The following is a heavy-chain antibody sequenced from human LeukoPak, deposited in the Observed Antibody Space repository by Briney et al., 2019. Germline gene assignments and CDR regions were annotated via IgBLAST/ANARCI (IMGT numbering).Heavy chain of an antibody. D-gene: IGHD2-2*01. Sequence: ASVNVSCKASGYTFTGYYMHWVRRAPGQGLEWMGGINPNSGGTNYAQEFQGRVTMTRDTSISTAYMELSRLRSDDTAVYYCARASSTSCYRCESNWFDPWGQGTLVTVSS. J-gene: IGHJ5*02. CDR1: GYTFTGYY. CDR3: ARASSTSCYRCESNWFDP. CDR2: INPNSGGT. V-gene: IGHV1-2*02.